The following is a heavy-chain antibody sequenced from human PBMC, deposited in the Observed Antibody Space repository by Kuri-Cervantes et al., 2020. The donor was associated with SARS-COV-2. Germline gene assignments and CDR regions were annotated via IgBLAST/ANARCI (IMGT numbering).Heavy chain of an antibody. Sequence: GGSLRLSCAASGFTFDDYAMHWVRQAPGKGLEWVSVISWNSGSKDYAGSVKGRFTISRDNAKNTLYLQMNSLRAEDTAVYYCARDSGYYDSDYWGQGTLVTVSS. J-gene: IGHJ4*02. CDR1: GFTFDDYA. V-gene: IGHV3-9*01. D-gene: IGHD3-22*01. CDR3: ARDSGYYDSDY. CDR2: ISWNSGSK.